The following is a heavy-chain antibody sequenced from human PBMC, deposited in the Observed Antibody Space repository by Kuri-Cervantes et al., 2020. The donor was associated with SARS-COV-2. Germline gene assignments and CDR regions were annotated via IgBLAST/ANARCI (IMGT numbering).Heavy chain of an antibody. J-gene: IGHJ4*02. Sequence: AESLRLSCAVYGWSFSGYYWSWNRQPPGKGLEWIGEINNSVRTNYNPSLKSRVTISVDTSKNQFSLKLSAVTAADTAVYYCARGRSPGYWGQGTLVTVSS. V-gene: IGHV4-34*01. CDR1: GWSFSGYY. CDR2: INNSVRT. CDR3: ARGRSPGY.